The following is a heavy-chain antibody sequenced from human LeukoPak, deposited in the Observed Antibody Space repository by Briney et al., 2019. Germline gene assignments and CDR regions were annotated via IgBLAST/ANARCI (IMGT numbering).Heavy chain of an antibody. Sequence: PGGSLRLSCAASGFTFSSYSMNWVRQAPGKGLEWVSSISSSSSYIYYADSVKGRFTISRDNAKNTLYLQMNSLRAEDTAVYYCARDLFPRDYDILTGLNWYFDLWGRGTLVTVSS. CDR3: ARDLFPRDYDILTGLNWYFDL. J-gene: IGHJ2*01. D-gene: IGHD3-9*01. CDR1: GFTFSSYS. V-gene: IGHV3-21*01. CDR2: ISSSSSYI.